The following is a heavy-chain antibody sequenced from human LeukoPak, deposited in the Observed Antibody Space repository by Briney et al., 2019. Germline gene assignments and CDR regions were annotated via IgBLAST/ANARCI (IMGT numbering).Heavy chain of an antibody. CDR2: IYYSGST. J-gene: IGHJ4*02. CDR3: ARQTGSGLFILP. CDR1: GVSMSSSPYY. Sequence: SETLSLTCTVSGVSMSSSPYYWGWIRQPPGKGLEWIGSIYYSGSTYYNASLKSQVSISIDTSKNQFSLRLTSVTAADTAVYYCARQTGSGLFILPGGQGTLVTVSS. V-gene: IGHV4-39*01. D-gene: IGHD3/OR15-3a*01.